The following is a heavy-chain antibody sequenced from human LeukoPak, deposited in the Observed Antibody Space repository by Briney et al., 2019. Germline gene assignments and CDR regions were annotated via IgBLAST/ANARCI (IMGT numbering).Heavy chain of an antibody. J-gene: IGHJ4*02. D-gene: IGHD3-22*01. V-gene: IGHV3-48*03. CDR1: GFTFSSYE. Sequence: GGSLRLSCAASGFTFSSYEMNWVRQAPGKGLEWVSFISSSGSAIHYADSVRGRFTISRDNAKNSLYLQMSRLRAEDTAVYYCAREKLSFFDSSGYFDCWGQGTLVTVSS. CDR2: ISSSGSAI. CDR3: AREKLSFFDSSGYFDC.